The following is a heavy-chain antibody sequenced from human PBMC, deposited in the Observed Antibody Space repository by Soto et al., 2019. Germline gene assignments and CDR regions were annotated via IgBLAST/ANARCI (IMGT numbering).Heavy chain of an antibody. D-gene: IGHD3-3*01. CDR1: GYSFTSYW. Sequence: PGESLKISCKGSGYSFTSYWIGWVRQMPGKGLEWMGIIYPGDSDTRYSPSFQGQVTISADKSISTAYLQWSSLKASDTAMYYCARHPQNYDFWSGYVSYFDYWGQGTLVTVSS. J-gene: IGHJ4*02. CDR3: ARHPQNYDFWSGYVSYFDY. CDR2: IYPGDSDT. V-gene: IGHV5-51*01.